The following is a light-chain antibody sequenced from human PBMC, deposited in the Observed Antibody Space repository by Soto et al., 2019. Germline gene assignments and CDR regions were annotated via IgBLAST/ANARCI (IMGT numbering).Light chain of an antibody. CDR3: HSYYSSLRGSV. J-gene: IGLJ1*01. V-gene: IGLV1-40*01. CDR2: ANT. CDR1: SSNIGAGYD. Sequence: QSVLTQPPSVSGAPGQRLTISCTGSSSNIGAGYDVHWYQQLPGTAPKLLIYANTARPSGVPARFSGSKSGTSASLAINGLQTEDEADYYCHSYYSSLRGSVFGTGTKLTVL.